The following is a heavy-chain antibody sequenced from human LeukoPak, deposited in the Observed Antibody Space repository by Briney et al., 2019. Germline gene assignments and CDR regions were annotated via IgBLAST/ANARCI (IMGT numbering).Heavy chain of an antibody. CDR1: GYTFTSYG. CDR2: ISAYNGNT. J-gene: IGHJ5*02. V-gene: IGHV1-18*01. Sequence: ASVKVSCKASGYTFTSYGISWVRQAPGQGLEWMGWISAYNGNTNYAKKLQGSVTMTTDTSTRTAYMELRSLRSDDTAVYYCARDSAAAVAGTGNWFDPWGQGTLVTVSS. D-gene: IGHD6-19*01. CDR3: ARDSAAAVAGTGNWFDP.